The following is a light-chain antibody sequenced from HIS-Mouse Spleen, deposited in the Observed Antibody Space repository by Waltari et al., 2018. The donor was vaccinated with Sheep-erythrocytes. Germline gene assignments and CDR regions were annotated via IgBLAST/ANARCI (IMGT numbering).Light chain of an antibody. V-gene: IGKV3-11*01. J-gene: IGKJ2*01. CDR1: QSVSSY. Sequence: EIVLTQSPATLSLSPGERATLSCRASQSVSSYLAWYQQTPGQAPSLLLYDASHRATGIPARFSGSGSGTDCTLTISSLEPEDFAVYYCQQRSNWYTFGQGTKLEIK. CDR3: QQRSNWYT. CDR2: DAS.